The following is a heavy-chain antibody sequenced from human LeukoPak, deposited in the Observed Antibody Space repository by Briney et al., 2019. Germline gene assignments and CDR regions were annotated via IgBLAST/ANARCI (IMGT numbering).Heavy chain of an antibody. V-gene: IGHV4-4*07. J-gene: IGHJ4*02. CDR1: GGSISSYY. CDR2: IYTSGSS. Sequence: PSETLSLTCTVSGGSISSYYWSWIRQPAGKGLECIGRIYTSGSSNYNPSLKSRVTMSVDTSKNQFSLKLSSVTAADTAVYYCARDQYYYDSSGYLFDYWGQGTLVTVSS. CDR3: ARDQYYYDSSGYLFDY. D-gene: IGHD3-22*01.